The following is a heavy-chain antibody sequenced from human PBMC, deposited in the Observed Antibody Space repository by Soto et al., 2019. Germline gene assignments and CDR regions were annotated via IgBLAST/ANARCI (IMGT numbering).Heavy chain of an antibody. J-gene: IGHJ5*02. CDR2: IIPIFGTA. CDR3: ARDFPRSSSAP. V-gene: IGHV1-69*01. CDR1: GGTFSSYA. Sequence: QVQLVQSGAEVKKPGSSVKVSCKASGGTFSSYAITWVRQAPGQGLEWMGGIIPIFGTANYAQKFQGRVTITADESLATGYMELSSLGTEEPAGYYWARDFPRSSSAPRGQGTLVTVSS.